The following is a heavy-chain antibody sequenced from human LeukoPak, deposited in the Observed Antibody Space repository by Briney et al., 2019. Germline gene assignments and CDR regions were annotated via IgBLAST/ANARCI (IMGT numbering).Heavy chain of an antibody. D-gene: IGHD5-24*01. J-gene: IGHJ4*02. V-gene: IGHV3-30*18. Sequence: GGSLRLSCAVSGFTFSSYGMYWVRLAPGKGLEWVSLISEDGTNKDYTASAENRFTITRDNYKNTMQLQIISSRGADTAVYYCSKTHNPYREGHKRAPEGFDYWGQGTLVTVSS. CDR1: GFTFSSYG. CDR2: ISEDGTNK. CDR3: SKTHNPYREGHKRAPEGFDY.